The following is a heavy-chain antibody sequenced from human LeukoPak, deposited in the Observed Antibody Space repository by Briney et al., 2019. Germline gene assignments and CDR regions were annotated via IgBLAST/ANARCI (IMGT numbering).Heavy chain of an antibody. CDR2: TRNKANSYTT. Sequence: GGSLRLSCAASGFTFSDHYMDWVRQAPGKGLEWVGRTRNKANSYTTEYAASVKGRFTISRDDSKNSLYLQMNSLKTEDTAVYYCAREAMSMYYDFWSGSYPPSPHFDYWGQGTLVTVSS. D-gene: IGHD3-3*01. CDR3: AREAMSMYYDFWSGSYPPSPHFDY. CDR1: GFTFSDHY. J-gene: IGHJ4*02. V-gene: IGHV3-72*01.